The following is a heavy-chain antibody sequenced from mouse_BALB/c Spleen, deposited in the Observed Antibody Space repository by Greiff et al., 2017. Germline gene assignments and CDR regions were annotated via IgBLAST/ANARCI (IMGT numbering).Heavy chain of an antibody. CDR1: GFTFSSYG. Sequence: EVQLVESGGDLVKPGGSLKLSCAASGFTFSSYGMSWVRQTPDKRLEWVATISSGGSYTYYPDSVKGRFTISRDNAKNTLYLQMSSLKSEDTAMYYCARQHYYGSSLVYAMDYWGQGTSVTVSS. V-gene: IGHV5-6*01. CDR2: ISSGGSYT. D-gene: IGHD1-1*01. CDR3: ARQHYYGSSLVYAMDY. J-gene: IGHJ4*01.